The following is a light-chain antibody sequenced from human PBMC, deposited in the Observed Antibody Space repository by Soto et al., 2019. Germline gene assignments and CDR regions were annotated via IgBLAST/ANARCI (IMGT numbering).Light chain of an antibody. CDR2: EVS. CDR3: SSYAGSSIG. V-gene: IGLV2-8*01. Sequence: QPVLTQPPSASGSPGQSVTISCTGTSSDVGGYNYVSWYQQHPGKAPKLMIYEVSKRPSGVPDRFSGSKSGNTASLTVSGLQAEDEADYYCSSYAGSSIGFGGGTKLTVL. J-gene: IGLJ2*01. CDR1: SSDVGGYNY.